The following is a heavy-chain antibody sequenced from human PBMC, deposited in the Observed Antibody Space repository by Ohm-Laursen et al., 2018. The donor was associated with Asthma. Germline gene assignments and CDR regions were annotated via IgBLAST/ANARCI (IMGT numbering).Heavy chain of an antibody. CDR3: ARAVAAPDWFDP. D-gene: IGHD6-19*01. CDR1: GYTFISYT. Sequence: ASVKVSCKISGYTFISYTIHWVRQAPGQRPEWMGWINGGNGNTKYSQKFQGRVTMTRNTSISTAYMELSSLRSEDTAVYYCARAVAAPDWFDPWGQGTLVTVSS. CDR2: INGGNGNT. J-gene: IGHJ5*02. V-gene: IGHV1-3*01.